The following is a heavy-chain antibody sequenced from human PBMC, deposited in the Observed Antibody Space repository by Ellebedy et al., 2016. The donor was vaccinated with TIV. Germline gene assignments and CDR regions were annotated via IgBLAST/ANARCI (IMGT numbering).Heavy chain of an antibody. D-gene: IGHD6-6*01. CDR1: GFTFSSYA. J-gene: IGHJ4*02. CDR2: ISWDGGST. CDR3: AKDMSSSSSPSLPTG. V-gene: IGHV3-43*01. Sequence: GESLKISCAASGFTFSSYAMNWVRQAPGKGLEWVSLISWDGGSTYYADSVKGRFTISRDNSKNSLYLQMNSLRTEDTALYYCAKDMSSSSSPSLPTGWGQGTLVTVSS.